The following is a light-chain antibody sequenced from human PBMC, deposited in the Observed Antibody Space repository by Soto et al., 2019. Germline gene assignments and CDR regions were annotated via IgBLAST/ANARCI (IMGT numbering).Light chain of an antibody. CDR3: QQRSNWHT. CDR2: DAS. Sequence: EIVLTQSPATLSLSPGERATLSCRASQSVSSYLAWYQQKPGQAPRLLIYDASNRATGIPARFSGSGSGTDFSLTISSLEPEVFAVYYCQQRSNWHTFGQGTKLEIK. J-gene: IGKJ2*01. V-gene: IGKV3-11*01. CDR1: QSVSSY.